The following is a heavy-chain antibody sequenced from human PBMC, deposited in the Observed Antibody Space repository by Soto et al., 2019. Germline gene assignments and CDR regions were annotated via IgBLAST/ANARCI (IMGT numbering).Heavy chain of an antibody. CDR1: GGSISSYY. CDR2: IYYTGLS. V-gene: IGHV4-59*01. Sequence: SETLSLTCTVSGGSISSYYWSWIRQPPGKGLEWIEYIYYTGLSNSNPSLNSRVTMSVDTSKNQFSLKLSSVTAADTAVYYCASHSSHWPFFDFWGQGTLVTVSS. D-gene: IGHD6-13*01. CDR3: ASHSSHWPFFDF. J-gene: IGHJ4*02.